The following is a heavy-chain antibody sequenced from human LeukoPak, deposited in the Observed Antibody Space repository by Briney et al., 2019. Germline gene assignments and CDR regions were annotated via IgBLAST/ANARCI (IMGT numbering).Heavy chain of an antibody. V-gene: IGHV4-39*01. J-gene: IGHJ4*02. Sequence: KPSETLSLTCIVSGASVSSSSYYWGWIRQPPGKGLEWIGNIYYTGSTYYNPSLKSRVTISVDTSENQFSPKLSSVTAADTAVYYCARLLGSSSGYYFDYWGQGTLVTVSS. CDR3: ARLLGSSSGYYFDY. CDR2: IYYTGST. CDR1: GASVSSSSYY. D-gene: IGHD1-26*01.